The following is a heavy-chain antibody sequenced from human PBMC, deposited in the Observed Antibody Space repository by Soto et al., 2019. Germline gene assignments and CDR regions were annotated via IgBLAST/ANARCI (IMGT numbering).Heavy chain of an antibody. V-gene: IGHV4-34*01. D-gene: IGHD3-22*01. Sequence: PSETLSLTCAVYGGSFSGYYWSWIRQPPGKGLEWIGEINHSGSTNYNPSLKSRVTISVDTSKNQFSLKLSSVTAADTAVYYCATSYYYDSSGLLDAFDIWGQGTMVTVSS. CDR3: ATSYYYDSSGLLDAFDI. CDR2: INHSGST. J-gene: IGHJ3*02. CDR1: GGSFSGYY.